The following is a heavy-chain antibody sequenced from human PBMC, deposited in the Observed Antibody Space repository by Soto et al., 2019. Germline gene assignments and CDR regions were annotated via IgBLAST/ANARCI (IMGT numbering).Heavy chain of an antibody. CDR2: IDPSDSYI. CDR3: AIVTAETAYHYFDF. Sequence: GESLKISCKGSGYKFTNYWLSWVRQTPGKGLEWMGRIDPSDSYINYSPSFRGHVTISIDEPISTAHLQWSSLKASDTDTYYCAIVTAETAYHYFDFWGQGTLVTVSS. D-gene: IGHD1-1*01. V-gene: IGHV5-10-1*01. CDR1: GYKFTNYW. J-gene: IGHJ4*02.